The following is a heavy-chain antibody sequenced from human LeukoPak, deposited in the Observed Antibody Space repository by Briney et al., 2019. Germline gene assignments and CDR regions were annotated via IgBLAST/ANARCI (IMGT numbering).Heavy chain of an antibody. D-gene: IGHD3-22*01. CDR2: IKPDGSEK. J-gene: IGHJ4*02. V-gene: IGHV3-7*01. CDR1: GFSFSAHW. CDR3: ARDPPDDSSGYYSLDY. Sequence: PGGSLRLSCVVSGFSFSAHWISWVRQAPGKGLEWVADIKPDGSEKYYVDSVKGRFTISRDNAKNSLYLQMNSLRAEDTAVYYCARDPPDDSSGYYSLDYWGQGALVTVSS.